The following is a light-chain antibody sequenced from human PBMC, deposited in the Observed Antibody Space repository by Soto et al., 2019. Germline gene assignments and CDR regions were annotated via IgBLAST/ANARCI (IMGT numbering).Light chain of an antibody. V-gene: IGKV3-15*01. CDR2: DSS. CDR1: PGIGST. CDR3: QRYNNWPLT. Sequence: EIVLTQSPAALSASPGERVTLSCRASPGIGSTLAWYQQKPGQTPRLLIYDSSTRAIGIPTRFSGSRSGTEFTLTNNGLQSEDFAVYYCQRYNNWPLTFGGGTKV. J-gene: IGKJ4*01.